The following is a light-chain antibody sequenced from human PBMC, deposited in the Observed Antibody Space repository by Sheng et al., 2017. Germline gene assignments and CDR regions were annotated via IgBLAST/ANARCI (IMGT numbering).Light chain of an antibody. CDR2: GAS. J-gene: IGKJ1*01. V-gene: IGKV3-20*01. CDR3: QQYQVLGT. CDR1: QSVSSNY. Sequence: EIVLTQSPDTLSLSPGERVTLSCRASQSVSSNYLAWYQQKPGQAPRLLIYGASSRATVIPDRFSGSGSGTDFTLTITGLQPEDSATYYCQQYQVLGTFGQGTKVEIK.